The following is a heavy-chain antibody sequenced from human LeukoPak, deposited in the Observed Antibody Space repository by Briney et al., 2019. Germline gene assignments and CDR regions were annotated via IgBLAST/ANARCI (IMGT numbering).Heavy chain of an antibody. CDR3: ARNDYYYYYYYMDV. J-gene: IGHJ6*03. D-gene: IGHD3-16*01. V-gene: IGHV3-48*01. CDR1: GITFSSYS. CDR2: ISSSSSTI. Sequence: GGSLRLSCAASGITFSSYSMNWVRQAPGKGLEWVSYISSSSSTIYYADSVKGRFTISRDNAKNSLYLQMNSLRAEDTAVYYCARNDYYYYYYYMDVWGKGTTVTVSS.